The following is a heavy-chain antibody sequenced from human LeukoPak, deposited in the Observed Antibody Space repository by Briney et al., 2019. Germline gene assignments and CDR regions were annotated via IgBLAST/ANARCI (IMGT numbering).Heavy chain of an antibody. Sequence: GRSLRLSCAASGFTFSSYAMHWVRQAPGKGLEWVAVISYDGSNKYYADSVKGRFTISRDNSKNTLYLQMNSLRAEDTAVYYCARDDATVTTNYFDYWGQGTLVTVSS. V-gene: IGHV3-30-3*01. CDR3: ARDDATVTTNYFDY. CDR1: GFTFSSYA. D-gene: IGHD4-11*01. CDR2: ISYDGSNK. J-gene: IGHJ4*02.